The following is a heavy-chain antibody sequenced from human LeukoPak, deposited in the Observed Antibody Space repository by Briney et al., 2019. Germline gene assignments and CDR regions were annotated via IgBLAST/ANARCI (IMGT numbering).Heavy chain of an antibody. Sequence: SETLSLTCTVSGGSISSYYWSWIRQPAGKGLEWIGRIYTSGSTNYNPSLKSRVTMSVDTSKNQFSLKLSPVTAADTAVYYCARGYYYDSSGYYECFDYWGQGTLVTVSS. CDR3: ARGYYYDSSGYYECFDY. J-gene: IGHJ4*02. CDR1: GGSISSYY. CDR2: IYTSGST. D-gene: IGHD3-22*01. V-gene: IGHV4-4*07.